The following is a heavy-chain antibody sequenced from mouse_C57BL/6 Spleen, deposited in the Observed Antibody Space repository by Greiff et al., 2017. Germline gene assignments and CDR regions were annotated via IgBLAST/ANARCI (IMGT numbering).Heavy chain of an antibody. D-gene: IGHD1-1*01. CDR1: GFSLTSCG. J-gene: IGHJ1*03. V-gene: IGHV2-2*01. Sequence: QVQLKQSGPGLVQPSQSLSITCTVSGFSLTSCGVHWVRQSPAKGLEWLGVIWSGGSTDYNAAFIYKLSISKDNSKSQVFFKMNRLQADDTAIYSCAATVITTVVATDWYFDVWGTGTTVTVSS. CDR2: IWSGGST. CDR3: AATVITTVVATDWYFDV.